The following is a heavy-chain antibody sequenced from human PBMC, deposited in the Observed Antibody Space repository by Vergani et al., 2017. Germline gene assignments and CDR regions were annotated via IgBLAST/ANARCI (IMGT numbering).Heavy chain of an antibody. Sequence: EVQLVETGGGLIQPGGSLRLSCAASGFTVSSNYMSWVRQAPGKGLEWVGRIKSKTDGGTTDYAAPVKGRFTISRDDPKNTLYLQMNSLKTEDTAVYYCTTVGVPPRYDVWSGSDSFYIWGQGTMVTVSS. CDR3: TTVGVPPRYDVWSGSDSFYI. J-gene: IGHJ3*02. V-gene: IGHV3-15*01. D-gene: IGHD3-3*01. CDR2: IKSKTDGGTT. CDR1: GFTVSSNY.